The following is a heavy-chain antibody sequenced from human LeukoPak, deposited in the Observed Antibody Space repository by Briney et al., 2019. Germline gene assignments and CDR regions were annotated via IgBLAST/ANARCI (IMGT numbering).Heavy chain of an antibody. V-gene: IGHV3-11*01. CDR2: ITSSGDDI. J-gene: IGHJ4*02. Sequence: GGSLRLSCAASGFTFSDYYMSWIRQAPGKGLEWVAYITSSGDDIYYADSVKGRFTISRDNAKNALFLRMSSLRVEDTATYYCASDIVSTSGDFWGQGTLVSVSP. CDR1: GFTFSDYY. CDR3: ASDIVSTSGDF. D-gene: IGHD5/OR15-5a*01.